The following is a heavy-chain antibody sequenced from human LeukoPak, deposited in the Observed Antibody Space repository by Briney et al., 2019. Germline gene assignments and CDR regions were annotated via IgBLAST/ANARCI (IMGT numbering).Heavy chain of an antibody. Sequence: GGSLRLSCATSGFSFSSYGMNWVRQAPGKGLEWVSYIGGWSSPTDYADSVKGRFTISRDNTRNSLYLQMNNPTVEDTAVYYCARDPGFSVARWGQGSLVFASS. CDR1: GFSFSSYG. D-gene: IGHD3-3*01. V-gene: IGHV3-48*04. CDR3: ARDPGFSVAR. CDR2: IGGWSSPT. J-gene: IGHJ4*02.